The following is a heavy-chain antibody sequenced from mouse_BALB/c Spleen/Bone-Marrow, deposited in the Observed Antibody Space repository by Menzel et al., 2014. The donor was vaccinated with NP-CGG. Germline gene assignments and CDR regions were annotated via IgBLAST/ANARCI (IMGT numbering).Heavy chain of an antibody. Sequence: VQLQQSGAELVRPGASVKLSCKAPGYIFTSYWINWVKQRPGQGLEWIGNIYPSDSYTNYNQKFKDKATLTVDKSSSTAYMQLSSPTSEDSAVYYCTRWKLLYSMDYWGQGTSATVSS. V-gene: IGHV1S126*01. J-gene: IGHJ4*01. CDR1: GYIFTSYW. CDR2: IYPSDSYT. CDR3: TRWKLLYSMDY.